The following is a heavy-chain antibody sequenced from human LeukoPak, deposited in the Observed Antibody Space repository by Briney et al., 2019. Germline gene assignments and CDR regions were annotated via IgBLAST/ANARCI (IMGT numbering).Heavy chain of an antibody. V-gene: IGHV3-7*01. CDR3: AKSSRITIFGVVSNWFDP. J-gene: IGHJ5*02. CDR2: IKQDGSEK. D-gene: IGHD3-3*01. Sequence: PGGSLRLSCAASGFTFSSYWMSWVRQAPGKGLEWVANIKQDGSEKYYVDSVKGRFTISRDNAKNSLYLQMNSLRAEDTAVYYCAKSSRITIFGVVSNWFDPWGQGTLVTVSS. CDR1: GFTFSSYW.